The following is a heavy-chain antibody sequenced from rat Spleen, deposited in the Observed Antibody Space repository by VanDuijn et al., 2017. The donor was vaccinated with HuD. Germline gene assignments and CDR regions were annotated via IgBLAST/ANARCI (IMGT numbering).Heavy chain of an antibody. V-gene: IGHV5-20*01. CDR1: GFTFSDYN. CDR3: TRDGGTTVVDWYFDF. Sequence: EVQLVESGGGFVQPGRSLKLSCAASGFTFSDYNMAWVRQAPKKGLEWVASITNTGGSTYYPDSVKGRFTISRDNAKSTLYLQMNSLRSEDTATYYCTRDGGTTVVDWYFDFWGPGTMVTVSS. CDR2: ITNTGGST. D-gene: IGHD1-1*01. J-gene: IGHJ1*01.